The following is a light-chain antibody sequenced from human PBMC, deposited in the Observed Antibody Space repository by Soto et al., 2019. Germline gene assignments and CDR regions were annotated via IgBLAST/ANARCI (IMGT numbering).Light chain of an antibody. J-gene: IGKJ4*02. CDR1: QGIGNY. CDR2: AAS. V-gene: IGKV1-27*01. Sequence: RVTLSRSTLSAXVGDXVTFXXRASQGIGNYLAWYQQIPGEGPKLLIYAASTLQSGVPSRFSRSGAGPDLPLTISSLQPEDVATYYSQKYGEDPLTFGAGTTVDIK. CDR3: QKYGEDPLT.